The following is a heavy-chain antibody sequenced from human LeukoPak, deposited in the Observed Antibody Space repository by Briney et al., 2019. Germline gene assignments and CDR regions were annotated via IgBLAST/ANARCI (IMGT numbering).Heavy chain of an antibody. J-gene: IGHJ4*02. Sequence: ASVKVSCEASGYTFTSYGISWVRQAPGQGLEWMGWISAYNGNTNYAQKLQGRVTMTTDTSTSTAYMELRSLRSDDTAVYYCARATPSYYYDSSGYPFDYWGQGTLVTVSS. V-gene: IGHV1-18*01. CDR3: ARATPSYYYDSSGYPFDY. CDR2: ISAYNGNT. CDR1: GYTFTSYG. D-gene: IGHD3-22*01.